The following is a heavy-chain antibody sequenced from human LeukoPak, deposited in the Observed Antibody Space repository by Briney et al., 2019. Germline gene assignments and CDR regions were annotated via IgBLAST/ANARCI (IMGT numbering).Heavy chain of an antibody. D-gene: IGHD1-26*01. J-gene: IGHJ4*02. V-gene: IGHV3-74*01. CDR2: ISNDGSST. Sequence: GGSLRLSCAASGFTFSSYWMHWVRQAPGKGLVWVSRISNDGSSTSYADSVKGRFAISRDNAKNTLYLQMNSLRAEDTAVYYCARDGHGTLPFDYWGQGTLVTVSS. CDR3: ARDGHGTLPFDY. CDR1: GFTFSSYW.